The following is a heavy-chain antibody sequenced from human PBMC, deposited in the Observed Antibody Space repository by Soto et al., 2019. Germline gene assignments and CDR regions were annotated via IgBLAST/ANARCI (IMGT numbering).Heavy chain of an antibody. Sequence: RLSCAASGFTFSRYAMSWVRQAPGRGLEWVSCITGSGGGTYYADSVKGRFTISRDNSKDTLFLQMNSLRAEDTAVYYCAKAGRVVLNGLDPWGKGTRVTGSS. J-gene: IGHJ5*02. CDR2: ITGSGGGT. CDR1: GFTFSRYA. V-gene: IGHV3-23*01. D-gene: IGHD3-3*01. CDR3: AKAGRVVLNGLDP.